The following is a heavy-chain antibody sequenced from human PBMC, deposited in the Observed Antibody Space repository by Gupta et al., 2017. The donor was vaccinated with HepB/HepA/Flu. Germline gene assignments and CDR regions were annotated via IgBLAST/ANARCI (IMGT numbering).Heavy chain of an antibody. J-gene: IGHJ6*03. CDR2: IKREGSER. CDR1: GFTFCGHW. V-gene: IGHV3-7*01. Sequence: EMQLMESGGGLAQPAGPRRLSCAASGFTFCGHWMSLVRPAPGKGLEWVANIKREGSERKYVDSVMGRFTISRDNRKNSLYLEMTNLRTEDTALYYCARYAGSNWKSDDYYMDVWGKGTPVTVFS. D-gene: IGHD1-1*01. CDR3: ARYAGSNWKSDDYYMDV.